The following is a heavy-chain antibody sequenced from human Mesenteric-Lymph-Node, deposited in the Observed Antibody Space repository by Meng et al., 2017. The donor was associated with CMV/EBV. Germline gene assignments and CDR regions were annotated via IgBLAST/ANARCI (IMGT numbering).Heavy chain of an antibody. D-gene: IGHD1-26*01. CDR3: AKAVGATLDY. V-gene: IGHV3-23*03. CDR2: IYSGGVTT. J-gene: IGHJ4*02. Sequence: GGSLRLSCAVSGFTFSSCGMVWVRQAPGKGLEWVSVIYSGGVTTYSADSVKGRFTISRDNSKNTLYLQMNSLRGEDTAIYYCAKAVGATLDYWGQGTLVTVSS. CDR1: GFTFSSCG.